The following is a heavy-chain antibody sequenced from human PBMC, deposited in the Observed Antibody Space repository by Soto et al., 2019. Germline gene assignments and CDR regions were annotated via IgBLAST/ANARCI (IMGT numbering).Heavy chain of an antibody. D-gene: IGHD2-15*01. CDR3: ARGGGSPPWFDP. V-gene: IGHV3-53*01. Sequence: GGSLRLSCAASGFTVSSNYRSWVRQAPGKGLEWVSVIYSSGSTYYADSVKGRFTISRDNSKNTLYLQMSSLRAEDTAVYYCARGGGSPPWFDPWGQGTLVTVSS. CDR2: IYSSGST. CDR1: GFTVSSNY. J-gene: IGHJ5*02.